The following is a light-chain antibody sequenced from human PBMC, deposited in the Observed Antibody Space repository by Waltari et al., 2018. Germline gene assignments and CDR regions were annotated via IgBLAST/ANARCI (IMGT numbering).Light chain of an antibody. CDR2: DNY. Sequence: QSVLTQPPSVSAAPGQRVTXXCSGXTSXXGQNHVSWYQQPPGTAPKLLIYDNYVRPSGIPYRISGSNSGTSATLAITGLQTGDEADYYCGTWDGSLSAYVFGTGTTVTVL. V-gene: IGLV1-51*01. CDR1: TSXXGQNH. CDR3: GTWDGSLSAYV. J-gene: IGLJ1*01.